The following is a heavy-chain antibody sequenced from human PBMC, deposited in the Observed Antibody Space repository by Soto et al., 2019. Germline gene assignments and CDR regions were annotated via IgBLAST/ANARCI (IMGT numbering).Heavy chain of an antibody. V-gene: IGHV1-69*13. D-gene: IGHD1-26*01. J-gene: IGHJ6*03. CDR3: ATRGVVGLPLGYYYYYMDV. Sequence: ASVKVSCKASGGTFSSYAISWVRQAPGQGLEWMGGIIPIFGTANYAQKFQGRVTITAEESTSTAYMELSSLRSEDTAVYYCATRGVVGLPLGYYYYYMDVWGKGTTVTVSS. CDR2: IIPIFGTA. CDR1: GGTFSSYA.